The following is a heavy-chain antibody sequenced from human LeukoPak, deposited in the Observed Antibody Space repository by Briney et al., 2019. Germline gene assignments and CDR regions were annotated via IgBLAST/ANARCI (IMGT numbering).Heavy chain of an antibody. CDR1: GGSITSGGFY. CDR3: ARHPGSSWYGPYYFDY. J-gene: IGHJ4*02. D-gene: IGHD6-13*01. Sequence: PSQTLSLTCTVSGGSITSGGFYWNWIRQHPGKGLEWIGYFYYSGSTYYNPSLKSRVTISVDTSKNQFSLKLSPVTAADTAVYYCARHPGSSWYGPYYFDYWGQGTLVTVSS. CDR2: FYYSGST. V-gene: IGHV4-31*03.